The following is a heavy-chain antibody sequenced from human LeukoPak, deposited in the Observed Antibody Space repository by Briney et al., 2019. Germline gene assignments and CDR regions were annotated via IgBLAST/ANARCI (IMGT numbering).Heavy chain of an antibody. D-gene: IGHD1-14*01. V-gene: IGHV1-69*13. Sequence: SVKVSCKASGGTFSSYAISWVRQAPGQGLEWMGGIIPIFGTAKYAQKFQGRVAITADESTSTAYMELSSLRTEDTAVYYCARDSSDFRNLIPHWGQGTLVTVSS. CDR3: ARDSSDFRNLIPH. J-gene: IGHJ1*01. CDR2: IIPIFGTA. CDR1: GGTFSSYA.